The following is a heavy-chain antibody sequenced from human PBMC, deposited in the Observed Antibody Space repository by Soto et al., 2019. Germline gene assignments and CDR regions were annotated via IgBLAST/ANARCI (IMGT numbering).Heavy chain of an antibody. V-gene: IGHV1-18*01. CDR3: ARGGGDILTGYYNAPWY. J-gene: IGHJ4*02. D-gene: IGHD3-9*01. CDR2: INAGNGNT. CDR1: VYTFTSYG. Sequence: ASVKVSCKASVYTFTSYGISWVRQAPGQGLEWMGWINAGNGNTKYAQKFQGRVTMTRDTSASTAYMELRSLRSEDTAVYYCARGGGDILTGYYNAPWYWGQGTLVTVSS.